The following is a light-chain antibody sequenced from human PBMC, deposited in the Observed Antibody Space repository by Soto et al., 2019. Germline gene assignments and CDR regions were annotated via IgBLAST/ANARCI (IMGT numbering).Light chain of an antibody. J-gene: IGLJ2*01. CDR3: SSYTSSTTLVV. V-gene: IGLV2-14*01. CDR2: DVS. Sequence: QSVLTQPASVSGSPGQSITISCTGTSSDVGGYNYVSWYQQHPGEAPKLMIYDVSNRPSGVSNRFSGSKSGNTASLIISGLQAEDEDDYYCSSYTSSTTLVVFGGGTKLTVL. CDR1: SSDVGGYNY.